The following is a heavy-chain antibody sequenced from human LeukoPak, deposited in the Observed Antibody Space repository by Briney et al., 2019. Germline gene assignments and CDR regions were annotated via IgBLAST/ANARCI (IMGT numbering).Heavy chain of an antibody. V-gene: IGHV3-23*01. Sequence: GGSLRLSCAASGFTFSSYAMSWVRQIPGKGLECVSIITGGGGVIYYAGSVKGRFTVSSDVSKNTLYLQMNNLRGEDTAVYYCASRHCSGENCYAGPLDFWGQGIQVTVSS. D-gene: IGHD2-8*02. CDR3: ASRHCSGENCYAGPLDF. CDR2: ITGGGGVI. J-gene: IGHJ4*02. CDR1: GFTFSSYA.